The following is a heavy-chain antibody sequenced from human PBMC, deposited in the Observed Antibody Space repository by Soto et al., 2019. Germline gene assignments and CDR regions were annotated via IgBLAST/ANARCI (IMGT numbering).Heavy chain of an antibody. J-gene: IGHJ4*02. CDR1: GGSVSSYY. V-gene: IGHV4-59*02. CDR3: ARVGATFNIDY. CDR2: IYYSGST. D-gene: IGHD1-26*01. Sequence: SETLSLTCTVSGGSVSSYYWSWIRQPPGKGLEWIGYIYYSGSTNYNPSLKSRVTISVDTSKNQFSLKLSSVTAADTAVYYCARVGATFNIDYWGQGTLVTVSS.